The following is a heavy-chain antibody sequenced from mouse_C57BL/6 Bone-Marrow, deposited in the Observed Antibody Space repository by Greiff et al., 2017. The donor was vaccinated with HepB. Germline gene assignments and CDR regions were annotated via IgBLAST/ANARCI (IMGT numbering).Heavy chain of an antibody. CDR2: IDPSDRYT. J-gene: IGHJ2*01. CDR1: GYTFTSYW. CDR3: AREPTSRQLRLRYNFGY. V-gene: IGHV1-50*01. Sequence: QVQLQQPGAELVKPGASVKLSCKASGYTFTSYWMQWVKQRPGQGLEWIGEIDPSDRYTNYNQKFKGKATFTVDTSSSTAYMQLSSLTSEDSAVYCWAREPTSRQLRLRYNFGYWGQGTTRTVAS. D-gene: IGHD3-2*02.